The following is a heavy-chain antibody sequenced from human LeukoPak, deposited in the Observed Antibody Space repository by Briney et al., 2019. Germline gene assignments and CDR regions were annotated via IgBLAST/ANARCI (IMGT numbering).Heavy chain of an antibody. CDR2: IKQDGSEK. D-gene: IGHD2-8*01. CDR1: GFTFSSYW. V-gene: IGHV3-7*01. J-gene: IGHJ4*02. Sequence: GGSLRLSCAASGFTFSSYWMTWVRQAPGKGLEWVANIKQDGSEKYYVDSVKGRFTISRANAKNSLSLHMNSLRAEDTAVYYCARDRGECTNGVCYYHDFDYWGQGTLVTVSS. CDR3: ARDRGECTNGVCYYHDFDY.